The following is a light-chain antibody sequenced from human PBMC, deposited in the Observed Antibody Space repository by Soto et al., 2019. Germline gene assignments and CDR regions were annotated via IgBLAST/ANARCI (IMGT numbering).Light chain of an antibody. CDR1: QSVSSS. Sequence: EKVMTQSPATLSVSPGERATLSCRASQSVSSSLAWYQQKLGQAPRLLIYDASTRATGIPARSSGSGSGTEFTLTISSLQSEDFAVYYCQQYDSWPPTFGGGTKV. J-gene: IGKJ4*01. CDR2: DAS. V-gene: IGKV3-15*01. CDR3: QQYDSWPPT.